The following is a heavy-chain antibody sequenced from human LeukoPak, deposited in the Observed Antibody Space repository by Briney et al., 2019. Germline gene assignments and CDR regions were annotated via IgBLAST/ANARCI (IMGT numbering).Heavy chain of an antibody. V-gene: IGHV3-15*01. CDR2: IRNDRIT. CDR3: TLMATIFTVDY. CDR1: GLTFSEAW. Sequence: GGSLRLSCVLSGLTFSEAWMSWVRQAPGKGLEWVGSIRNDRITDYAAPVQGRFSISRDNSKKTFYLQMNSLRTEHTGMYFCTLMATIFTVDYWGQGTLVTVSS. D-gene: IGHD5-12*01. J-gene: IGHJ4*02.